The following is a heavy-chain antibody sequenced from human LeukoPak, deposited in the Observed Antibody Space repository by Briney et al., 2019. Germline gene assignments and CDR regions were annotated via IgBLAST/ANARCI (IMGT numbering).Heavy chain of an antibody. CDR3: ARGLKPTYSSSSAPLDY. Sequence: ASVKVSCKASGYTFTSYGISWVRQAPGQGLEWMGWISAYNGNTNYAQKLQGRVTMTTDTSTSTAYMELRSLRPDDTAVYYCARGLKPTYSSSSAPLDYWGQGTLVTVSS. V-gene: IGHV1-18*01. CDR1: GYTFTSYG. D-gene: IGHD6-6*01. CDR2: ISAYNGNT. J-gene: IGHJ4*02.